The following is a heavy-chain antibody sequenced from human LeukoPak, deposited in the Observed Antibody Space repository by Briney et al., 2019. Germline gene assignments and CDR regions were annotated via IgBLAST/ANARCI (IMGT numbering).Heavy chain of an antibody. CDR1: GGSFSGCY. D-gene: IGHD3-16*01. CDR2: INHSGST. J-gene: IGHJ4*02. V-gene: IGHV4-34*01. Sequence: SETLSLTCAVYGGSFSGCYWSWIRQPPGKGLEWIGEINHSGSTNYNPSLKSRVTISVDTSKNQFSLKLSSVTAADTAVYYCARGKGGYFDYWGQGTLVTVSS. CDR3: ARGKGGYFDY.